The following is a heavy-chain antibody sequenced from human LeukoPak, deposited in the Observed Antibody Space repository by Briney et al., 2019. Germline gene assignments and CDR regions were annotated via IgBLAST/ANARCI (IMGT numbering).Heavy chain of an antibody. CDR3: EAFYYDESGWGDASDM. Sequence: GGSLRLSCAAPGITISSYWMSWVRQAPGKGLEWVANIREDGSEKYYVDSVKGRFTIPRDNTKKSLYLQMNRLRAEDTAVYYCEAFYYDESGWGDASDMWGQGTMVTVSS. D-gene: IGHD3-16*01. V-gene: IGHV3-7*01. CDR2: IREDGSEK. CDR1: GITISSYW. J-gene: IGHJ3*02.